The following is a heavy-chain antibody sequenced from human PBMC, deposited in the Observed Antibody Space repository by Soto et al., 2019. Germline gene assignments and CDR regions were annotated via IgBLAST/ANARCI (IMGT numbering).Heavy chain of an antibody. Sequence: GGSLRLSCAASGFTFSSYAMSWVRQAPGKGLEWVSAISGSGGSTYYADSVKGRFTISRDNSKNTLYLQMNSLRAEDTAVYYCAKDALLSYSSGWYQADAFDIWGQGTMVTVSS. CDR3: AKDALLSYSSGWYQADAFDI. CDR1: GFTFSSYA. V-gene: IGHV3-23*01. J-gene: IGHJ3*02. D-gene: IGHD6-19*01. CDR2: ISGSGGST.